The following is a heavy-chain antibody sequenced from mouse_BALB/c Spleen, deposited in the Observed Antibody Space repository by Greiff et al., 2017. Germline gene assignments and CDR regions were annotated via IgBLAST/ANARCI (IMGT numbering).Heavy chain of an antibody. J-gene: IGHJ1*01. D-gene: IGHD2-3*01. CDR2: INPSTGYT. V-gene: IGHV1-7*01. CDR3: ARCDGYWYFDV. Sequence: QVQLQQSGAELAKPGASVKMSCKASGYTFTSYWMHWVKQRPGQGLEWIGYINPSTGYTEYNQKFKDKATLTADKSSSTAYMQLSSLTSEDSAVYYCARCDGYWYFDVWGAGTTVTVSS. CDR1: GYTFTSYW.